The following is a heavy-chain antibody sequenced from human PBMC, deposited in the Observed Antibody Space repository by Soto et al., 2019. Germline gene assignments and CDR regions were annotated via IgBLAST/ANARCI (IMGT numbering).Heavy chain of an antibody. J-gene: IGHJ5*02. V-gene: IGHV4-30-4*01. CDR2: IHDSGNT. D-gene: IGHD4-17*01. Sequence: LSLTCTVFGGSVSIGDYLWSWIRQRPGKGLEWIGYIHDSGNTYYNPSLKGRVTISLDTSKNQFSLKVTSMTAADTAVYFCARARGGDSGDYASLFDRWGQGNLVTVSS. CDR3: ARARGGDSGDYASLFDR. CDR1: GGSVSIGDYL.